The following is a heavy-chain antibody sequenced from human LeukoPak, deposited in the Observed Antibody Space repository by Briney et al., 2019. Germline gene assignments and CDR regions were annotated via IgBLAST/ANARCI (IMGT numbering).Heavy chain of an antibody. CDR1: GGSISSGDYS. J-gene: IGHJ4*02. CDR2: IYYSGST. D-gene: IGHD6-6*01. CDR3: ARGTVAEAARPEFFYFDY. V-gene: IGHV4-30-4*01. Sequence: SETLSLICTVSGGSISSGDYSWSWIRQPPGKGLEWIGYIYYSGSTYYNPSLKSRVTISVDTSKNQFSLKLSSVTAADTAVYYCARGTVAEAARPEFFYFDYWGQGTLVTVSS.